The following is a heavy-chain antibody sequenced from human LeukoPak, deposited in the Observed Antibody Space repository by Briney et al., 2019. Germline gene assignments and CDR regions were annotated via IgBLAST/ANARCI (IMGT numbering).Heavy chain of an antibody. J-gene: IGHJ4*02. CDR1: GDSITNSNFY. CDR2: IFHSGST. CDR3: AGRGIVTCYFDF. D-gene: IGHD3-9*01. V-gene: IGHV4-39*01. Sequence: PSEPLSLTRTVSGDSITNSNFYWGWIRQSPGKGLEWIGSIFHSGSTNYNPSLKSRVTISVDTSKNQFYLRVRSVTAAETALYYCAGRGIVTCYFDFWGRGTLVTVSS.